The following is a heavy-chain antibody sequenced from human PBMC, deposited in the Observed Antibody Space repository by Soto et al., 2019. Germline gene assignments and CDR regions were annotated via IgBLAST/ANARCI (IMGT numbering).Heavy chain of an antibody. Sequence: QVQLVESGGGVVQPGRSLRLSCAASGFTFSSYGMHWVRQAPGKGLEWVAVISYDGSNKYYADSVKGRFTISRDNSKNTLYLQMNSLRAEDTAVYYWAKDGPDGMDVWGQGTTVTVSS. J-gene: IGHJ6*02. CDR1: GFTFSSYG. CDR3: AKDGPDGMDV. V-gene: IGHV3-30*18. CDR2: ISYDGSNK.